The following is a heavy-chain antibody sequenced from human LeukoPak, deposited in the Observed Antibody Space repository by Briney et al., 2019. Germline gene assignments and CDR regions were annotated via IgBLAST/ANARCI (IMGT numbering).Heavy chain of an antibody. CDR1: GFTFSSYA. CDR2: ILYDGSNK. V-gene: IGHV3-30*01. Sequence: GGSLRLSCAASGFTFSSYAMHWVRQAPGKGLEWVAVILYDGSNKYYADSVKGRFTISRDNSKNTLYLQMNSLRAEDTAVYYCARDFFTYYYDSSGYYPGYWGQGTLVTVSS. J-gene: IGHJ4*02. D-gene: IGHD3-22*01. CDR3: ARDFFTYYYDSSGYYPGY.